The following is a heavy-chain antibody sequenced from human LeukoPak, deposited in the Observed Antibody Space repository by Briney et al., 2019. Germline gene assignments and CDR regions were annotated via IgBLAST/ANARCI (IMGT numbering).Heavy chain of an antibody. CDR2: ISGNNDNP. Sequence: ASVKVSCKASGYTFTGYYIHWVRQAPGQGLEWMGWISGNNDNPNYGQKFQGRLTVTTDTSTSTAYMELRNLRFDDTAVYYCARDGTSTDDYWGQGTLVTVSS. D-gene: IGHD2-2*01. CDR1: GYTFTGYY. CDR3: ARDGTSTDDY. V-gene: IGHV1-18*04. J-gene: IGHJ4*02.